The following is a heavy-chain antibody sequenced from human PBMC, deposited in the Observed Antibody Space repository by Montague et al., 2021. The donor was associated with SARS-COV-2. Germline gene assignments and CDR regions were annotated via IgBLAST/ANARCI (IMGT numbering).Heavy chain of an antibody. CDR1: GFSLSTSGMC. J-gene: IGHJ6*02. Sequence: PALVKPTQTLTLTCTFSGFSLSTSGMCVSWIRQPPGKALEWLALIDWDDDKYYSTSLKTRLTISKDTSKNQVVLTMTNMDPVDTATYYCARVTTVTYPYYYCYGMDVWGQGTTVTVSS. CDR2: IDWDDDK. V-gene: IGHV2-70*01. D-gene: IGHD4-11*01. CDR3: ARVTTVTYPYYYCYGMDV.